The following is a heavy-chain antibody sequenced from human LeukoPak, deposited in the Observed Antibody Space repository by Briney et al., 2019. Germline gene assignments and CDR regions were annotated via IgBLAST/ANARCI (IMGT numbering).Heavy chain of an antibody. CDR1: GFTFNSYG. J-gene: IGHJ4*02. Sequence: GGSLRLSCAASGFTFNSYGMHWVRQAPGKGLEWVAVISYDGSNKPYADSVKGRFTISRDNSKNTLYLQIASLRSVATAVYYCAKDNNWNDGPPGDYWGQGTLVTVSS. D-gene: IGHD1-20*01. CDR2: ISYDGSNK. CDR3: AKDNNWNDGPPGDY. V-gene: IGHV3-30*18.